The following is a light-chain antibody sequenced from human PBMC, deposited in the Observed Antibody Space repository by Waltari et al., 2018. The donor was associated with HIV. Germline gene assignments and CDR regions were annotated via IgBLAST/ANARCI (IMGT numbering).Light chain of an antibody. CDR1: QTISSS. Sequence: DIEMTQSPSTPPLSLGDRVTITCRASQTISSSLAWYQQRPGTAPKLLIYKASSLEDGVPSRFSGSGSGTEFTLTISSLQPDDIAVYFCQQYSAFPFTFGQGTKLEI. CDR2: KAS. V-gene: IGKV1-5*03. CDR3: QQYSAFPFT. J-gene: IGKJ2*01.